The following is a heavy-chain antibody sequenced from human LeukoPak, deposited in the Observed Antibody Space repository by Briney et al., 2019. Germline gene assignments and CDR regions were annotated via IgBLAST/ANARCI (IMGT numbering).Heavy chain of an antibody. J-gene: IGHJ5*02. Sequence: SETLSLTCTVSGGSISSDNYQWSWIRQPPGKGLEWIGYINYSGSTYYNPSLKSRVTISVDTSKDHFSLRLSSVTAADTAVYYCARYGSGSTWFDPWGQGTLVTVSS. CDR2: INYSGST. D-gene: IGHD3-10*01. V-gene: IGHV4-30-4*01. CDR1: GGSISSDNYQ. CDR3: ARYGSGSTWFDP.